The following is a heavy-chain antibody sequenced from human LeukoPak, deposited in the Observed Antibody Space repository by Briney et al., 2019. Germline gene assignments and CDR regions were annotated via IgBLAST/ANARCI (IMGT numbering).Heavy chain of an antibody. CDR1: GYTFTSYG. Sequence: ASVKVSCKASGYTFTSYGISWVRQAPGQGLEWMGWISAYNGNTNYAQKLQGRVTMTTDTSTSTAYMELRSLRSDDTAVYYCARGPYCGADCYSGESYYYYGMDVWGQGTTVTVSS. CDR2: ISAYNGNT. V-gene: IGHV1-18*01. J-gene: IGHJ6*02. D-gene: IGHD2-21*02. CDR3: ARGPYCGADCYSGESYYYYGMDV.